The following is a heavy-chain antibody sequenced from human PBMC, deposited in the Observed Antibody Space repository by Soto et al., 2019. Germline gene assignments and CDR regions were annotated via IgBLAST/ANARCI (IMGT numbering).Heavy chain of an antibody. CDR2: ISSSSSTI. Sequence: EVQLVESGGGLVQPGGSLRLSCAASGFTFSSYSMNWVRQAPGKGLEWVSYISSSSSTIYYADSVKGRFTISRDNAKNSLYLQMNSLRAEDTAVYYCARDGVTMVRGVIPPPLDYWGQGTLVTVSS. CDR1: GFTFSSYS. J-gene: IGHJ4*02. D-gene: IGHD3-10*01. CDR3: ARDGVTMVRGVIPPPLDY. V-gene: IGHV3-48*01.